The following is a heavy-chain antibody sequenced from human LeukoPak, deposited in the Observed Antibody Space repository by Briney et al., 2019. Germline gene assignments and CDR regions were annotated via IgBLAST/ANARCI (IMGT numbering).Heavy chain of an antibody. J-gene: IGHJ3*02. V-gene: IGHV1-46*01. CDR1: GYTFTSYY. Sequence: GASVKVSCKASGYTFTSYYMHWVRQAPGQGLEWMGIINPSGGSTSYAQKFQGRVTMTRDMSTSTVYMELSSLRSEDTAVYYCAREDGSEYDAFDIWGQGTMVTVSS. CDR3: AREDGSEYDAFDI. CDR2: INPSGGST. D-gene: IGHD3-10*01.